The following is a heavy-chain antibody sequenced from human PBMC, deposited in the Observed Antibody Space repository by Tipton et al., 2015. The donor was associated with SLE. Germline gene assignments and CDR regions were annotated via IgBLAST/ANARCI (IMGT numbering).Heavy chain of an antibody. CDR1: GGSISSHY. D-gene: IGHD4-17*01. CDR2: IYYSGST. Sequence: TLSLTCTVSGGSISSHYWSWIRQPPGKGLEWIGYIYYSGSTNYNPSLKSRVTISVDTSKNQFSLKLSSVTAADTAVYYCARLPDYGDYREAFDYWGQGTLVTVSS. V-gene: IGHV4-59*11. J-gene: IGHJ4*02. CDR3: ARLPDYGDYREAFDY.